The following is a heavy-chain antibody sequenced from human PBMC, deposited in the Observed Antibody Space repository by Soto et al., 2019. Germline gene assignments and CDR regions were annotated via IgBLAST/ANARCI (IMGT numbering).Heavy chain of an antibody. CDR1: GGTFSSYA. CDR3: ARGGXVVVPAAMGYYYGMDV. D-gene: IGHD2-2*01. Sequence: QVQLVQSGAEVKKPGSXVKVSCKASGGTFSSYAISWVRQAPGQGLEWXGGIXPIFGTANYAQKFQGRVTITADESTSTAYMELSSLRSEDTAVYYCARGGXVVVPAAMGYYYGMDVWGQGXTVTVSS. J-gene: IGHJ6*02. V-gene: IGHV1-69*01. CDR2: IXPIFGTA.